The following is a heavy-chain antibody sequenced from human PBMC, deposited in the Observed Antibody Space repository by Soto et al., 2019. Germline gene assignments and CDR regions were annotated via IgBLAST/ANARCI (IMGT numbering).Heavy chain of an antibody. Sequence: QITLKESGPTLVKPTQTLTLTCTFSGFSLSTSGVGVGWIRQPPGKALEWLALIYWDDDKRYSPSLKSRLTITKDTSKNQVVLTMTKMDPVDTATYYCAHSPIDITIFCLVIIIRAPGLHRHYFDYWGQGTLVTVSS. D-gene: IGHD3-9*01. J-gene: IGHJ4*02. CDR3: AHSPIDITIFCLVIIIRAPGLHRHYFDY. V-gene: IGHV2-5*02. CDR2: IYWDDDK. CDR1: GFSLSTSGVG.